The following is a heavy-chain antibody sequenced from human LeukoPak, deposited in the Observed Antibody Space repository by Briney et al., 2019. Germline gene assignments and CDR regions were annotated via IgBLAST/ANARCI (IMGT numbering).Heavy chain of an antibody. D-gene: IGHD4-17*01. CDR1: GLTFSNVW. CDR3: VRYGPRNYFDY. CDR2: IKSKTDGGTT. Sequence: GGSLRLSRAASGLTFSNVWMSWVRQAPGKGLEWVGRIKSKTDGGTTDYAAPVKGRFTISTDDSKNTLHLQMNSLKTEDTAVYYCVRYGPRNYFDYWGQGTLVTVSS. J-gene: IGHJ4*02. V-gene: IGHV3-15*01.